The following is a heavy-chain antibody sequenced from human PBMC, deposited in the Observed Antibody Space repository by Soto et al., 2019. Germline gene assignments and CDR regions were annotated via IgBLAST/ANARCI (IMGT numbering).Heavy chain of an antibody. D-gene: IGHD3-22*01. CDR3: AREYYYDSSGYPAYGMDV. CDR2: IYSGGST. CDR1: GFTVSSNY. J-gene: IGHJ6*02. Sequence: SLRLSCAASGFTVSSNYMSWVRQAPGKGLEWVSVIYSGGSTYYADSVKGRFTISRDNSKNTLYLQMNSQRAEDTAVYYCAREYYYDSSGYPAYGMDVWGQGTTVTVSS. V-gene: IGHV3-53*01.